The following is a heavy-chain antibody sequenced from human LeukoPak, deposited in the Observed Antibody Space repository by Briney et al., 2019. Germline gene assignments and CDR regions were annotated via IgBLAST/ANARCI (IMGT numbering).Heavy chain of an antibody. CDR3: ARDSSPGVAATRPSSWFDP. CDR1: GFTFSSYA. V-gene: IGHV3-74*01. CDR2: INSDGSST. D-gene: IGHD2-15*01. Sequence: GGSLRLSCAASGFTFSSYAMTWVRQAPGKGLVWVSRINSDGSSTSYADSVKGRFTISRDNAKNTLYLQMNSLRAEDTAVYYCARDSSPGVAATRPSSWFDPWGQGTLVTVSS. J-gene: IGHJ5*02.